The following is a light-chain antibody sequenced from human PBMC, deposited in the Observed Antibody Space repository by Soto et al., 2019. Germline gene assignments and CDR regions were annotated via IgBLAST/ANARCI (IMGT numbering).Light chain of an antibody. J-gene: IGKJ4*01. V-gene: IGKV1-33*01. CDR3: QQYEDLPLT. CDR2: DAS. CDR1: QDISIY. Sequence: DIQMTQSPSSLSASVGDRVTITCQASQDISIYLNWYQQKPGKAPKLLIFDASNVETGVPSRFSGSGSGTDFTFTIHSLQPEDAATYYCQQYEDLPLTFGGGTKVGIK.